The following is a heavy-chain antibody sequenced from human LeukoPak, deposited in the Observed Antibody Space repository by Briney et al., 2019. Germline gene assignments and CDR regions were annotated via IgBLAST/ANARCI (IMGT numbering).Heavy chain of an antibody. CDR2: ISGSGGST. V-gene: IGHV3-23*01. Sequence: GGSLRLSCAASGFTFSSYAMSWVRQAPGKGLEWVSAISGSGGSTYYADSVKGRFTISRDNSKNTLYLQMNSLRAEDTAVYYCARDIVATTFHYYYYGMDVWGQGTTVTVSS. J-gene: IGHJ6*02. CDR3: ARDIVATTFHYYYYGMDV. D-gene: IGHD5-12*01. CDR1: GFTFSSYA.